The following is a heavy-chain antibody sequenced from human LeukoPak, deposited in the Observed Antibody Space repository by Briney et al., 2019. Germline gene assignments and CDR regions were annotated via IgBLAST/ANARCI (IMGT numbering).Heavy chain of an antibody. J-gene: IGHJ4*02. CDR1: GLSFSSFE. CDR3: ARWGHSDYESIPTKFDS. CDR2: ISGSSGDI. Sequence: AGGSLRLSCAASGLSFSSFEMTWVRQAPGKGLEWVSYISGSSGDIFDADAVKGRITISRDNAKNSLYLQMHSLRAADTAVYSCARWGHSDYESIPTKFDSWGQGTLVTVSS. D-gene: IGHD5-12*01. V-gene: IGHV3-48*03.